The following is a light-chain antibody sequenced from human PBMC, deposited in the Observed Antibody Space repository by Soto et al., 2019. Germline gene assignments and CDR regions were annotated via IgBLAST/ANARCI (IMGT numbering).Light chain of an antibody. CDR1: QSVSRSY. V-gene: IGKV3-20*01. CDR2: GAS. CDR3: QQYGSSST. J-gene: IGKJ4*01. Sequence: EIVLTQSPGTLSLSPGERATLSCRASQSVSRSYLAWYQQKPGQAPRLLIYGASSRTTGIPDGLSGSGSGTDFTLTISRLEPEDFAVDYCQQYGSSSTFVGGTKVEIK.